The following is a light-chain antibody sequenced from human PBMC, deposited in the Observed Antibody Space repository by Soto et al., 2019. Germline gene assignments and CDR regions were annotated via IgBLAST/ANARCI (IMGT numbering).Light chain of an antibody. V-gene: IGKV1-33*01. CDR3: QQYYSYPPT. CDR2: DAS. Sequence: DIQMTQSPSSLSASVGDRASITSQASQDISKFLNWYQQKPGKAPKLLIYDASNLETGVPSRFSGSGSGTDFAFTISSLQPEDIATYYCQQYYSYPPTFGQGTKVDI. J-gene: IGKJ1*01. CDR1: QDISKF.